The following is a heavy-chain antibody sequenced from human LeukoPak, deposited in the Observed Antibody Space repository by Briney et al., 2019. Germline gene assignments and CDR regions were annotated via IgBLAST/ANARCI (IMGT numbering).Heavy chain of an antibody. CDR1: GGSFSGYY. CDR3: ARGRIQLWYPWYFDY. J-gene: IGHJ4*02. V-gene: IGHV4-34*01. D-gene: IGHD5-18*01. CDR2: INHSGST. Sequence: SETLSLTCAVYGGSFSGYYWSWIRQPPGKGLEWIGEINHSGSTNYNPSLKSRVIISVDTSKNQFSLKLSSVTAADTAVYYCARGRIQLWYPWYFDYWGQGTLVTVSS.